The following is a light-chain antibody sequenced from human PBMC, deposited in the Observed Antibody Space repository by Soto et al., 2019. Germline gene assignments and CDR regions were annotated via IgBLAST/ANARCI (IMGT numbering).Light chain of an antibody. CDR3: SSYAGSSTYV. Sequence: QSVLTQPASVSGSPGQSITISCTGTNSDVGSYNLVSWYQQHPGKAPKLMIYEVSKRPSGFSYRFSGSKSGNTASLTISGLQAEDEADYYCSSYAGSSTYVFGTGTKVTVL. CDR1: NSDVGSYNL. V-gene: IGLV2-23*02. CDR2: EVS. J-gene: IGLJ1*01.